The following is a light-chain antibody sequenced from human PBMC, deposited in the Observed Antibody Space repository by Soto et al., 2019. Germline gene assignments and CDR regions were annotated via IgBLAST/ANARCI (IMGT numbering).Light chain of an antibody. CDR3: QQYEDLPT. J-gene: IGKJ5*01. V-gene: IGKV1-33*01. CDR2: DAS. CDR1: QNINNY. Sequence: DIHMTDAPSSLTASVGDRVTITCQASQNINNYLNWYQQKPGRAPKLLIYDASNLEAGVPSRFRGSGSGTDFTFTISRLQPEDIATYYCQQYEDLPTFGQGTRLEIK.